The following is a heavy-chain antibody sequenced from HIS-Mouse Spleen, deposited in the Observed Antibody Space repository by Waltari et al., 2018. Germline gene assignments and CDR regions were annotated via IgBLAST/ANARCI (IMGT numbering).Heavy chain of an antibody. CDR2: IYYSGST. D-gene: IGHD6-13*01. J-gene: IGHJ2*01. CDR3: AREIPYSSSWYDWYFDL. Sequence: QLQLQESGPGLVKPSETLSLTCTVSGGSISSSRYYWCWIRQPPGKGLEWLWSIYYSGSTYYNPSLKSRVTISVDTSKNHFSLKLSSVTAADTAVYYCAREIPYSSSWYDWYFDLWGRGTLVTVSS. V-gene: IGHV4-39*07. CDR1: GGSISSSRYY.